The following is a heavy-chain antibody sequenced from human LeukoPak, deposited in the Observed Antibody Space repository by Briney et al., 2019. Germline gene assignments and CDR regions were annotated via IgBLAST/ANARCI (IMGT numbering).Heavy chain of an antibody. CDR3: ARDYYDSSGFYSQSY. CDR2: ISYDGSNK. V-gene: IGHV3-30*03. D-gene: IGHD3-22*01. Sequence: PGGSLRLSCAASGFTFSSYGMHWVRQAPGKGLEWVAVISYDGSNKYYADSVKGRFTISRDNAKNSLYLQMNSLRAEDTAVYYCARDYYDSSGFYSQSYWGQGTRVTVSS. CDR1: GFTFSSYG. J-gene: IGHJ4*02.